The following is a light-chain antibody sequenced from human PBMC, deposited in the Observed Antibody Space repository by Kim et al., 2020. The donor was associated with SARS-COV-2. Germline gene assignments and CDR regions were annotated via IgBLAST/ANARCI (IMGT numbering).Light chain of an antibody. CDR3: QQYNSYSGT. CDR1: QSISSW. CDR2: DAS. J-gene: IGKJ1*01. Sequence: GDRVTITCRASQSISSWLAWYQQKPGKAPKLLIYDASSLESGVPSRFSGSGSGTEFTLTISSLQPDDFATYYCQQYNSYSGTLGQGTKV. V-gene: IGKV1-5*01.